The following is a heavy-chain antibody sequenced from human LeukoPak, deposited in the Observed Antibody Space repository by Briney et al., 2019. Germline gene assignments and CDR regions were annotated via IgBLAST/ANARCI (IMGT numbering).Heavy chain of an antibody. CDR3: AKDTMVRGVIIRDFDY. Sequence: GGSLRLSWAASGFTFSSYAMSWVRQAPGKGLEWVSAISGSGGSTYYADSVKGRFTISRDNSKNTLYLQMNSLRAEDTAVYYCAKDTMVRGVIIRDFDYWGQGTLVTVSS. J-gene: IGHJ4*02. D-gene: IGHD3-10*01. V-gene: IGHV3-23*01. CDR2: ISGSGGST. CDR1: GFTFSSYA.